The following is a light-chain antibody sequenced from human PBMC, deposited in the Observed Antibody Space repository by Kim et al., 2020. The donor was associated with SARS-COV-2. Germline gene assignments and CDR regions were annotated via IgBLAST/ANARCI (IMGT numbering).Light chain of an antibody. Sequence: SYELTQPPSMSVAPGKTASISCGGNNIGSKNVHWYQQKPGQAPVLVIYYDSDRPSGIPERFSGSNSGNTATLTISRVEAGDEADYYCQVWDTSSDHHVVF. CDR1: NIGSKN. J-gene: IGLJ3*02. V-gene: IGLV3-21*04. CDR3: QVWDTSSDHHVV. CDR2: YDS.